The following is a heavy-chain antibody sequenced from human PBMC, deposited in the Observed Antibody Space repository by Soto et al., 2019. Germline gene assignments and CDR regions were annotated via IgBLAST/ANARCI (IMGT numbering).Heavy chain of an antibody. D-gene: IGHD3-10*01. Sequence: LRLSCAASGFTFSSYAMHWVRQAPGKGLEWVAVISYDGSNKYYADSVKGRFTISRDNSKNTLYLQMNSLRAEDTAVYYCARDYYGSGSYYITNYYYYGMDVWGQGTTVTVSS. V-gene: IGHV3-30-3*01. CDR3: ARDYYGSGSYYITNYYYYGMDV. CDR1: GFTFSSYA. J-gene: IGHJ6*02. CDR2: ISYDGSNK.